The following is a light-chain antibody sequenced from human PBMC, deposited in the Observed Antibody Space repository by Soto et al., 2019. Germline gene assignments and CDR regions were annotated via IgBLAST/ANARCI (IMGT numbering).Light chain of an antibody. CDR1: QSVLYSSNNKNY. CDR3: QQYYGSPPRT. V-gene: IGKV4-1*01. Sequence: DIVMTQSPDSLAVSLGERATINCKSSQSVLYSSNNKNYLAWYQQRPGQPPKLLISWASTRESGVPDRFSGSVSGTDFTLTIRSLQAEDVAVYYCQQYYGSPPRTFGQGTKVEIK. J-gene: IGKJ1*01. CDR2: WAS.